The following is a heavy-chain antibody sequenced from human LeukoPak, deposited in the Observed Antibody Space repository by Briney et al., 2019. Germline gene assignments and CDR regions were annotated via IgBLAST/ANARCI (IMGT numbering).Heavy chain of an antibody. CDR2: INHSGST. CDR3: ARGRIGYYYMDV. Sequence: PSETLSLTCAVYGGSFSGYYWSWIRQPPGKGLEWIGEINHSGSTNYNPSLKSRVTISVDTSKNQFSLKLSSVTAADTAVHYCARGRIGYYYMDVWGKGTTVTVSS. V-gene: IGHV4-34*01. CDR1: GGSFSGYY. J-gene: IGHJ6*03.